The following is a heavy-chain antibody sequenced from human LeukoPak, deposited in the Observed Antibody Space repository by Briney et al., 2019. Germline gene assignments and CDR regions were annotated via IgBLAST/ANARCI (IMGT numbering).Heavy chain of an antibody. D-gene: IGHD6-13*01. V-gene: IGHV3-7*05. J-gene: IGHJ4*02. Sequence: GGSLRLSCAASGFTFSGFWMSWVRQAPEKGLEWVANIKQDGSEKYYVDSVKGRFTISRDNAKNSLYLQMNSLRADDTAVYYCVRGQQPFDFWGQGTLVTVSS. CDR1: GFTFSGFW. CDR3: VRGQQPFDF. CDR2: IKQDGSEK.